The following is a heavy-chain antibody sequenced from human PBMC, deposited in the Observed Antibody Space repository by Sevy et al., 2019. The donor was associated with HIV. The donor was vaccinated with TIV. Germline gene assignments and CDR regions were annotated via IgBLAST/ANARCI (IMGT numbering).Heavy chain of an antibody. CDR2: IYSGGST. J-gene: IGHJ4*02. CDR1: GFTISTYW. CDR3: ARGTQYYYDSSGSGFDY. V-gene: IGHV3-66*01. D-gene: IGHD3-22*01. Sequence: GGSLRLSCAASGFTISTYWVTWVRQAPGKGLEWVSVIYSGGSTYYADSVKGRFTISRDNSKNTLYLQMNSLRAEDTAVYYCARGTQYYYDSSGSGFDYWGQGTLVTVSS.